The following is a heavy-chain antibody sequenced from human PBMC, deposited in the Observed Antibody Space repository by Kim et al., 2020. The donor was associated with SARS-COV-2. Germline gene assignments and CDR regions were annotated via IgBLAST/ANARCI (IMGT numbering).Heavy chain of an antibody. Sequence: GGSLRLSCAGSGFTFSSYEMNWVRQAPGKGLEWVSYIIGSGTTIYYADSVRGRFTISRDNDKNSLYLQMNSLRAEDTAVYYCARGPNYSPFDYWGQGTLVTVSS. CDR2: IIGSGTTI. V-gene: IGHV3-48*03. D-gene: IGHD4-4*01. CDR1: GFTFSSYE. CDR3: ARGPNYSPFDY. J-gene: IGHJ4*02.